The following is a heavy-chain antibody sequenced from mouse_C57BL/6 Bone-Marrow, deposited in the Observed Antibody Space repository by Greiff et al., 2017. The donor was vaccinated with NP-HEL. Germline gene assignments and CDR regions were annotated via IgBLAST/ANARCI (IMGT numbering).Heavy chain of an antibody. CDR1: GFTFSSYG. D-gene: IGHD2-3*01. Sequence: EVKLMESGGDLVKPGGSLKLSCAASGFTFSSYGMSWVRQTPDKRLEWVATISSGGSYTYYPDSVKGRFTISRDNAKNTLYLQMSSLKSEDTAMYYWARRGWESYFDVWGTGTTVTVSS. CDR2: ISSGGSYT. CDR3: ARRGWESYFDV. V-gene: IGHV5-6*02. J-gene: IGHJ1*03.